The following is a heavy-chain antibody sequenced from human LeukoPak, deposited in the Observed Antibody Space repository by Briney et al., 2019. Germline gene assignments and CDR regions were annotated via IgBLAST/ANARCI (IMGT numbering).Heavy chain of an antibody. Sequence: LTGGSLRLSCAASGFTVSSNYMSWVRQAPGKGLEWVSVIYSGGSTYYADSVKGRFTISRDNSKNTLYLQMNSLRAEDTAVYYCARNSNGGWTSFDYWGQGTLVTVSS. CDR2: IYSGGST. D-gene: IGHD6-19*01. CDR1: GFTVSSNY. V-gene: IGHV3-66*01. CDR3: ARNSNGGWTSFDY. J-gene: IGHJ4*02.